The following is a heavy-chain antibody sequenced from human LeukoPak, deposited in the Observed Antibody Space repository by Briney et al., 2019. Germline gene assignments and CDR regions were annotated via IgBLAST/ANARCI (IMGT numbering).Heavy chain of an antibody. CDR2: ISSSSSYI. Sequence: GGSLRLSCAASGFTFSSYSMNWVRQAPGKGLEWVSSISSSSSYIYYADSVKGRFTISRDHAKNSLYLQMNSLRAEDTAVYYCARADYDFWSGSFDYWGQGTLVTVSS. V-gene: IGHV3-21*01. CDR1: GFTFSSYS. CDR3: ARADYDFWSGSFDY. J-gene: IGHJ4*02. D-gene: IGHD3-3*01.